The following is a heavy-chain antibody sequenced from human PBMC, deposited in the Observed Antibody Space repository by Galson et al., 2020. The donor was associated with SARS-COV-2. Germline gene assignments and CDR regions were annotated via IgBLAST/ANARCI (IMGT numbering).Heavy chain of an antibody. V-gene: IGHV4-34*01. J-gene: IGHJ3*02. Sequence: SETLSLTCAVYAGSLAGDFWTWIRQPPGKGLEWIGQINHSGITNFNPSLKSRVNMSVETSMKQFSLKVISATAADTAVYFCARVRPTAVAFYAFDIWCQGAMVTVSS. CDR2: INHSGIT. CDR3: ARVRPTAVAFYAFDI. CDR1: AGSLAGDF. D-gene: IGHD2-2*01.